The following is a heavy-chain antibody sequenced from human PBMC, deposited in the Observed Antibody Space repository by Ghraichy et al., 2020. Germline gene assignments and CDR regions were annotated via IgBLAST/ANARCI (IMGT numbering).Heavy chain of an antibody. Sequence: SETLSLTCTVSGGSISTYYWSWIRQPPGKGLEWIGYIYYTGSTNYNPSLKSRVTISVDTSKNQFSLKLSSVTAADSAVYYFARGHEDSSSSVWFDPWGQGTLVTVSS. J-gene: IGHJ5*02. CDR3: ARGHEDSSSSVWFDP. D-gene: IGHD6-6*01. CDR1: GGSISTYY. CDR2: IYYTGST. V-gene: IGHV4-59*01.